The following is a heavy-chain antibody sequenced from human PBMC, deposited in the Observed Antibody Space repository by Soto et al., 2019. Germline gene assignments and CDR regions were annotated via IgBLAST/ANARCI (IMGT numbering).Heavy chain of an antibody. CDR3: ARCMGFDGSGYAFFDS. CDR2: VSSSSSYI. Sequence: EVPLVESGGGLVKPVGSLRLSCAASGFTFSGHTINWVRQAPGKGLEWVSSVSSSSSYIYYADSVKGRFTVSRDNAEKSLYLQMNSLRAEDTAMYYCARCMGFDGSGYAFFDSWGQGTLVTVSS. V-gene: IGHV3-21*01. J-gene: IGHJ4*02. CDR1: GFTFSGHT. D-gene: IGHD3-10*01.